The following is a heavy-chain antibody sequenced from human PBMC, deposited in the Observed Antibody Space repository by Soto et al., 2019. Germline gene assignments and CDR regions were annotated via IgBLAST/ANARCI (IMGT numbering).Heavy chain of an antibody. CDR1: GFSLSTSGMC. J-gene: IGHJ6*02. D-gene: IGHD2-8*01. CDR3: ARSLRCVYGMDV. V-gene: IGHV2-70*01. CDR2: IDWDDDK. Sequence: GSGPTLVNPPQTPTLTRPLSGFSLSTSGMCVSWIRQPPGKALEWLALIDWDDDKYYSTSLKTRLTISKDTSKNQVVLTMTNMDPVDTATYYCARSLRCVYGMDVWGQGTTVTVSS.